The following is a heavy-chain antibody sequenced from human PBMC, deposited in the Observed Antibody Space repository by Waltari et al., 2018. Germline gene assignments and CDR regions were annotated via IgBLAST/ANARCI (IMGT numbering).Heavy chain of an antibody. CDR2: ISGDNTYT. CDR1: GFMFSSYS. V-gene: IGHV3-21*06. Sequence: EVQLVESGGGLVQPGGSLRLSCVASGFMFSSYSMNWVRQAPGKGLEWVSSISGDNTYTYYSGSVKGRFTISRDNAKNSLFLQMNGLRDKDTAIYYCAKEGLGGDRQFDYWGQGTLVSVSS. CDR3: AKEGLGGDRQFDY. J-gene: IGHJ4*02. D-gene: IGHD2-21*02.